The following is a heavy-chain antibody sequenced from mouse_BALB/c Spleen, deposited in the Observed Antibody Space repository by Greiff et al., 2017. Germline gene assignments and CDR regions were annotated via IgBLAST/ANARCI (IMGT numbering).Heavy chain of an antibody. J-gene: IGHJ4*01. CDR1: GYTFTSYV. V-gene: IGHV1-14*01. D-gene: IGHD1-1*01. CDR2: INPYNDGT. Sequence: LVESGPELVKPGASVKMSCKASGYTFTSYVMHWVKQKPGQGLEWIGYINPYNDGTKYNEKFKGKATLTSDKSSSTAYMELSSLTSEDSAVYYCARSDYYGKGFAMDYWGQGTSVTVSS. CDR3: ARSDYYGKGFAMDY.